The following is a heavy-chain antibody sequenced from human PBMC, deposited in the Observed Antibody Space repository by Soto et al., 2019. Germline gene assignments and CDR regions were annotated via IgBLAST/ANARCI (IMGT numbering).Heavy chain of an antibody. Sequence: SETLSLTCTVSGGSIKSYYWSWIRQPPGKGLEWIGYIYYNGSTNYNPSLKSRVTISVDTSKNQFSLNLSSVTAADTAVYYCVIGFYYYGSGTTYYFDRWGQGTLVTVSS. CDR3: VIGFYYYGSGTTYYFDR. J-gene: IGHJ4*02. CDR2: IYYNGST. D-gene: IGHD3-10*01. V-gene: IGHV4-59*01. CDR1: GGSIKSYY.